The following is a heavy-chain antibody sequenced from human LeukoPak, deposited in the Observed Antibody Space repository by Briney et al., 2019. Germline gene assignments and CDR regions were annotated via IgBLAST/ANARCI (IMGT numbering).Heavy chain of an antibody. CDR2: MISSGSTI. CDR1: GFTSSDYY. D-gene: IGHD2-2*01. Sequence: RGSLRLSCAASGFTSSDYYRNWIRQAPGKGLEWISYMISSGSTISYADSVTGRFTVSRDNAKNSLYLQMDSLRAEDTAVYYCARSILPAANAIDYWGQGTLLTVSS. V-gene: IGHV3-11*04. CDR3: ARSILPAANAIDY. J-gene: IGHJ4*02.